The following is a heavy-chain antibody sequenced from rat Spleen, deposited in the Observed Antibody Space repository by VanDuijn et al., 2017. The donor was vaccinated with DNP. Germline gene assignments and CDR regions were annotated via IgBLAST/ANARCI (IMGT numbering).Heavy chain of an antibody. D-gene: IGHD1-2*01. J-gene: IGHJ2*01. Sequence: EVQLVESGGDLVHPGRSLKLSCVVSGFTFNNDWMTWVRQAPTKGLEWVASISTGGGNTYYRDSVKGRFTISRDNAKSTLYLQMDSLRSEETATYYCARLGAAPDYWGQGVMVTVSS. CDR3: ARLGAAPDY. V-gene: IGHV5S11*01. CDR2: ISTGGGNT. CDR1: GFTFNNDW.